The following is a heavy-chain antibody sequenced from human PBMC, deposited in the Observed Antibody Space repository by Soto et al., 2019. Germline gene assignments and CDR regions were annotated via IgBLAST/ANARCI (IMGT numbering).Heavy chain of an antibody. Sequence: EVQLLESGGGLVQPGGSLRLSCAASGFTFNNYAMSLVRQAPGKGLEWVSAISGGGDTTSYADSVKGRFTVSRDGSKNKLYLQMNSLRAEDTAVYYCAKGRGGSGSLTPRVDFWGQGTLVTVSS. V-gene: IGHV3-23*01. CDR2: ISGGGDTT. CDR1: GFTFNNYA. J-gene: IGHJ4*02. CDR3: AKGRGGSGSLTPRVDF. D-gene: IGHD3-10*01.